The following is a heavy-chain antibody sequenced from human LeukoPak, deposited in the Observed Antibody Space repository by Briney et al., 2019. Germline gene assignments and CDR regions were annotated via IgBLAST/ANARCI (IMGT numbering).Heavy chain of an antibody. CDR3: ARSWRPVGLFDY. CDR2: IKQDGSEK. CDR1: GFTFSNYW. V-gene: IGHV3-7*03. Sequence: GGSLRLSCAASGFTFSNYWLTWVRQAPGQGLEWVANIKQDGSEKHYVDSVKGRFTISRDNAKNSLYLQMNSLRAEDTAVYYCARSWRPVGLFDYWGQGTLVTVSS. J-gene: IGHJ4*02. D-gene: IGHD6-13*01.